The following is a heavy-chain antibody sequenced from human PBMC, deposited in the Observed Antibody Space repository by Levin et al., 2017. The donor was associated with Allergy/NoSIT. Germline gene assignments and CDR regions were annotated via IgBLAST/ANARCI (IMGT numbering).Heavy chain of an antibody. D-gene: IGHD2-21*02. CDR3: ARTVVTAILEGEYYFDY. CDR1: GFTFSSYS. Sequence: GGSLRLSCAASGFTFSSYSMNWVRQAPGKGLEWVSYISSSSSIIYYADSVKGRFTISRDNAKNSLYLQMNSLRAEDTAVYYCARTVVTAILEGEYYFDYWGQGTLVTVSS. CDR2: ISSSSSII. J-gene: IGHJ4*02. V-gene: IGHV3-48*01.